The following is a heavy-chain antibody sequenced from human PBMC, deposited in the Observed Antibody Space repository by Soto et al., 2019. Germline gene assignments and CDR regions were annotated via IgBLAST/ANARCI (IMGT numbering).Heavy chain of an antibody. J-gene: IGHJ4*02. Sequence: SETLSLTCTFSGASITGTSYWSWIRQPAGKGLEWIGRFSLSGTTNYNPSLRSRVTMSADVSKNQFSLRLTSVTAADTALYYCARGMTPPGAPAWYYFDSWGQGTLVTVS. CDR1: GASITGTSY. CDR2: FSLSGTT. CDR3: ARGMTPPGAPAWYYFDS. V-gene: IGHV4-4*07. D-gene: IGHD2-8*02.